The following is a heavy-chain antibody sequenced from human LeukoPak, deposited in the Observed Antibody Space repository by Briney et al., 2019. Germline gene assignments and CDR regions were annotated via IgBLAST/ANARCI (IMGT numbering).Heavy chain of an antibody. CDR2: IYPGDSDT. Sequence: GESLKISCKGSGYSFTSYRIGWVRQMPGKGLEWMGIIYPGDSDTRYSPSVQGQVTISADKSISTAYLQWSSLKASDTAMYYCARGRQQSGYYLYYFDYWGQGTLVTVSS. J-gene: IGHJ4*02. CDR3: ARGRQQSGYYLYYFDY. V-gene: IGHV5-51*01. CDR1: GYSFTSYR. D-gene: IGHD3-3*01.